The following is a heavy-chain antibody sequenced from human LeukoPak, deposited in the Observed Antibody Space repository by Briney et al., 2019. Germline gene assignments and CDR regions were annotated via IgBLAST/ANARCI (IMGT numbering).Heavy chain of an antibody. CDR2: ITPNSGGT. CDR1: GYTFTGYY. CDR3: AREPVGYYDSSGPSEYFQH. Sequence: GASMKVSCKASGYTFTGYYMHWVRQAPGQGLEWMGWITPNSGGTNYAQKFQGRVTMTRDTSISTAYMELSRLRSDDTPVYYGAREPVGYYDSSGPSEYFQHWGQGSLVTVSS. J-gene: IGHJ1*01. D-gene: IGHD3-22*01. V-gene: IGHV1-2*02.